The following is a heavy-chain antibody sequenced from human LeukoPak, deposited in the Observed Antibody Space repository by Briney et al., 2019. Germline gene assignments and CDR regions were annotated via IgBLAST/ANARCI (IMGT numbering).Heavy chain of an antibody. Sequence: SETVSLTCNVSGYSMRSYYWSWLRQPPGKGLEWIAYFSHSGTTNYNPSLKSRVIISVDTSNHQFSLTLRSVTAADTAVYYCARHLDYDSGGYFYPYFDDWGQGTLVTLSS. CDR1: GYSMRSYY. J-gene: IGHJ4*02. D-gene: IGHD3-22*01. CDR3: ARHLDYDSGGYFYPYFDD. CDR2: FSHSGTT. V-gene: IGHV4-59*08.